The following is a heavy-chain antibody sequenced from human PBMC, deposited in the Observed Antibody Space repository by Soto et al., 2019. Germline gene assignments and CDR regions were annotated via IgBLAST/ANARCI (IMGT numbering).Heavy chain of an antibody. CDR2: IYTSGST. J-gene: IGHJ3*02. D-gene: IGHD3-10*01. V-gene: IGHV4-4*08. Sequence: SETLSLTSTVSGGSISSYYWSWIRQPPGKGLEWIGYIYTSGSTNYNPSLKNRVTISVDTSKNQFSLKLSSVTAADTAVYYCARRPGFGHAFDIWGQGTMVTVSS. CDR1: GGSISSYY. CDR3: ARRPGFGHAFDI.